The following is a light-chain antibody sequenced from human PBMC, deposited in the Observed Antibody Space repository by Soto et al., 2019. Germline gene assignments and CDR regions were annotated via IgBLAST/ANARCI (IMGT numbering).Light chain of an antibody. Sequence: MGMTQALRSPRVTLRQAASISCRSSQSLVHSDGNTYLSWYQQRPGQPQRLLIYEVYDRFSGVQDRFSGGGAGIEFRLTVSRVDVDGAGVHYCMQATHSDPRFGDGTKVDI. V-gene: IGKV2-24*01. CDR3: MQATHSDPR. CDR2: EVY. J-gene: IGKJ1*01. CDR1: QSLVHSDGNTY.